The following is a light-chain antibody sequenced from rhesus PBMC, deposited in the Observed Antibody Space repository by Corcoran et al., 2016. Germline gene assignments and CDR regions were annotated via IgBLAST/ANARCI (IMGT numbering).Light chain of an antibody. V-gene: IGKV3-24*01. Sequence: EIVMTQSPATLSLSPGERATLPCRASQSVSRSLAWYQQQPGPAPRLLHYGASSRATGIPDRFSGRGAGTDFTLTISSLEPENVAVYYCLQHSNWPWTFGQGTKVEIK. J-gene: IGKJ1*01. CDR2: GAS. CDR3: LQHSNWPWT. CDR1: QSVSRS.